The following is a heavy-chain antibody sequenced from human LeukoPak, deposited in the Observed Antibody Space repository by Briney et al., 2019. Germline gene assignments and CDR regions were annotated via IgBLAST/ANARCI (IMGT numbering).Heavy chain of an antibody. Sequence: GGTLRLSCAASGFTFSSYSMNWVRQAPGKGRERVSCISSSSSTIYYADSVKGRFTISRDNAKNSLYLQMYSLIAEDTAVYYCARDFWRYDFWSGIDWGQGTLVTVSS. CDR3: ARDFWRYDFWSGID. V-gene: IGHV3-48*01. D-gene: IGHD3-3*01. CDR1: GFTFSSYS. CDR2: ISSSSSTI. J-gene: IGHJ4*02.